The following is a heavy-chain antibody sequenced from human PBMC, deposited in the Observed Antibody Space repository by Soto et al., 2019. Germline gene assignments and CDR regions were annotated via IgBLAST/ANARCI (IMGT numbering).Heavy chain of an antibody. J-gene: IGHJ4*02. CDR1: GGSISSGGYY. D-gene: IGHD3-3*01. V-gene: IGHV4-31*03. CDR3: ARAGLRNDFWSGSTSAPPGQFDY. Sequence: SETLSLTCTVSGGSISSGGYYWSWIRQHPGKGLEWFGYTYYSGSTYYNPSLKSRVTISVDTSKNQFSLKLSSVTAADTAVYYCARAGLRNDFWSGSTSAPPGQFDYWGQGTLVTVSS. CDR2: TYYSGST.